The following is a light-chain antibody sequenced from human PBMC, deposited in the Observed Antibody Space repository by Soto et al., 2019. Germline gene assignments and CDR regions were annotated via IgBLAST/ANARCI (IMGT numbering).Light chain of an antibody. V-gene: IGLV1-40*01. Sequence: QSVLTQPPSVSGAPGQRVTISCTGSSSNIGAGYDVHWYQQLPGTAPKLLIYGNINRLSGVPDRFSGSKSGTSASLAITGLQAEDEADYYCQSYDSSLSSPVFGGGTQLTVL. CDR1: SSNIGAGYD. CDR3: QSYDSSLSSPV. J-gene: IGLJ7*01. CDR2: GNI.